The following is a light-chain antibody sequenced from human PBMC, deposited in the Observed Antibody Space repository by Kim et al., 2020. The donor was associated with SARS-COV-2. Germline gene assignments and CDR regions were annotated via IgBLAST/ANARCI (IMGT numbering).Light chain of an antibody. CDR2: DVN. CDR1: SSDIGGYNY. Sequence: GQSITISCTGTSSDIGGYNYVSWYQHHPGKAPKLMIYDVNKRPSGVSYRFSGSKSGNTAFLTIFGLQAEDEADYYFSSYTSTSTPPFGGGTQLTVL. CDR3: SSYTSTSTPP. V-gene: IGLV2-14*03. J-gene: IGLJ3*02.